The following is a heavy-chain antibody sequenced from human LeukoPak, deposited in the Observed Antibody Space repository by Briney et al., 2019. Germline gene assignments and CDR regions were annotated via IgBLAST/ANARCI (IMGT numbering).Heavy chain of an antibody. CDR3: AREGYCSGGSCYPGYNWFDP. J-gene: IGHJ5*02. CDR2: INPSGGST. Sequence: ASVKVSCKASGYTFTSYYMHWVRQAPGQGLEWMGIINPSGGSTSYAQKFQGRVTMTRDTSTSTVYMELSSLRSEDTAVYYCAREGYCSGGSCYPGYNWFDPWGQGTLVTVSS. V-gene: IGHV1-46*01. CDR1: GYTFTSYY. D-gene: IGHD2-15*01.